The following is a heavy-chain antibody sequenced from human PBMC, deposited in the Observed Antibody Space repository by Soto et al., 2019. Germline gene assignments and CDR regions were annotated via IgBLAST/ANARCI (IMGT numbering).Heavy chain of an antibody. CDR2: IIPIFGTA. D-gene: IGHD3-22*01. CDR3: ASIQGYYDSSGYYDLNWFDP. J-gene: IGHJ5*02. CDR1: GGTFSSYA. Sequence: SVKVSCKASGGTFSSYAISWVRQAPGQGLEWMGGIIPIFGTANYAQRFQGRVTITADKSTSTAYMELSSLRSEDTAVYYCASIQGYYDSSGYYDLNWFDPWGQGTLVTVSS. V-gene: IGHV1-69*06.